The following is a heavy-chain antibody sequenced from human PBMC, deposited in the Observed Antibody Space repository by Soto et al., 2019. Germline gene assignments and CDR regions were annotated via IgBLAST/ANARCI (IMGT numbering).Heavy chain of an antibody. J-gene: IGHJ5*02. CDR1: GYTFTSYD. CDR2: MNPNSGNT. Sequence: ASVKVSRKASGYTFTSYDINWVRQATGQGLEWMGWMNPNSGNTGYAQKFQGRVTMTRNTSISTAYMELSSLRSEDTAVYYCARDGPRPLVNWFDPWGQGTLVTVSS. CDR3: ARDGPRPLVNWFDP. V-gene: IGHV1-8*01. D-gene: IGHD6-13*01.